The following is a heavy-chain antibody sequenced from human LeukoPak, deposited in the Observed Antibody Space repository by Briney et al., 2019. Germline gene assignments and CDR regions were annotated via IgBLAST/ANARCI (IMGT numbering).Heavy chain of an antibody. CDR1: GGSISSYY. J-gene: IGHJ4*02. Sequence: SDTLSLTRTVSGGSISSYYWSWIRQPPGKGLEWIGYIYYSGSTNYNPSLKSRVTISVDTSKNQFSLKLSSVTAADTAVYYCARGMFVATFDYWGQGTLVTVSS. V-gene: IGHV4-59*01. D-gene: IGHD5-12*01. CDR2: IYYSGST. CDR3: ARGMFVATFDY.